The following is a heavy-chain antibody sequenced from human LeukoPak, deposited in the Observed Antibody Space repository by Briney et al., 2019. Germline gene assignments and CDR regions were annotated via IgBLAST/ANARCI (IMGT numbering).Heavy chain of an antibody. D-gene: IGHD3-9*01. CDR3: ARANYDILTGYYYPSY. J-gene: IGHJ4*02. CDR2: MNPNSGNT. CDR1: GGTFSSYA. V-gene: IGHV1-8*02. Sequence: GASVKVSCKASGGTFSSYAISWVRQATGQGLEWMGWMNPNSGNTGYAQKFQGRVTMTRNTSISTAYMELSSLRSEDTAVYYCARANYDILTGYYYPSYWGQGTLVTVSS.